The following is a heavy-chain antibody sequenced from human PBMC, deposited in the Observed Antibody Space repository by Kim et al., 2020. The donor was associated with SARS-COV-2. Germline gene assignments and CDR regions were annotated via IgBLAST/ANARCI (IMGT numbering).Heavy chain of an antibody. Sequence: SETLSLTCTVSGGSISTYSWTWVRQPAGKGLEWIGYIYTSGSTNYNPSLKSRVTMSVDMSRNQISLKLSSVTAADTAVYYCVRNLIHWHMEGWGQGTTVTVS. CDR1: GGSISTYS. J-gene: IGHJ6*02. CDR2: IYTSGST. V-gene: IGHV4-4*07. D-gene: IGHD1-1*01. CDR3: VRNLIHWHMEG.